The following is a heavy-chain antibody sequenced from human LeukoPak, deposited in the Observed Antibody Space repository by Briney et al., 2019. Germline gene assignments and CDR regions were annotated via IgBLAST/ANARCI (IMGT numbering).Heavy chain of an antibody. V-gene: IGHV1-69*05. J-gene: IGHJ3*01. D-gene: IGHD3-22*01. CDR2: IIPMFAAT. CDR3: ARDDPFYYNISGGDLT. CDR1: GGTFNTYS. Sequence: SVKVSCKASGGTFNTYSISWVRQAPGQGLEWMGSIIPMFAATDYAQKFQGRVTITTDESTTTAYMELSSLRSEDTAVYFCARDDPFYYNISGGDLTWGQGTMATISS.